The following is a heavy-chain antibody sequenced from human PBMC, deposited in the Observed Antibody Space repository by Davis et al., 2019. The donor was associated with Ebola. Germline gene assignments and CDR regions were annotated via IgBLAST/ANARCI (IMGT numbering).Heavy chain of an antibody. J-gene: IGHJ6*02. CDR1: GYTFTNYG. D-gene: IGHD4-17*01. Sequence: ASVKVSCKASGYTFTNYGISWVRQAPGQGLEWMGWISNYNGNTNYAQKLQDRVAMTTDTSTSTAYMALRSLGSDDTAVYYCARDRATVTNPRYYGMDVWGQGTTVTVSS. V-gene: IGHV1-18*01. CDR2: ISNYNGNT. CDR3: ARDRATVTNPRYYGMDV.